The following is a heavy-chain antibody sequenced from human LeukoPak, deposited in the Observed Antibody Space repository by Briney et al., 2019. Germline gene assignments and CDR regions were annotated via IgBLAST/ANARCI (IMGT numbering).Heavy chain of an antibody. CDR3: ARDRDWSFDY. Sequence: GGSLRLSCAASGFSFSEHSMNWVRQAPGKGLEWVSNIRGSSRAMNYADSVKGRFTISRDNAKNSLYLEMNSLRAEDTAVYYCARDRDWSFDYWGLGNLVSVSS. D-gene: IGHD3-9*01. J-gene: IGHJ4*02. CDR1: GFSFSEHS. V-gene: IGHV3-48*04. CDR2: IRGSSRAM.